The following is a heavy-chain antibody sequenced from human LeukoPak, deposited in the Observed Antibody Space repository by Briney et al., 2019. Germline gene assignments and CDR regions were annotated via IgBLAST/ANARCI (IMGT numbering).Heavy chain of an antibody. CDR3: ATAPTYYYGSGIN. Sequence: PGGSLRLSCGASGFTFSSCSINWVRQAPGKGLEWLSYISSGSGTIYYADSVKGRFTISRDNAKNSLYLQMNSLRAEDTAVYYCATAPTYYYGSGINWGQGTLVTVSS. V-gene: IGHV3-48*04. J-gene: IGHJ4*02. D-gene: IGHD3-10*01. CDR1: GFTFSSCS. CDR2: ISSGSGTI.